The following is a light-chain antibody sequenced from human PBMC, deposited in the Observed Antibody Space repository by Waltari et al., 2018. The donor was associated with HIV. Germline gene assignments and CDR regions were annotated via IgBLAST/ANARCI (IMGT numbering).Light chain of an antibody. CDR1: EAVSTF. CDR3: QQRKYLYT. J-gene: IGKJ2*01. V-gene: IGKV3-11*01. CDR2: GVS. Sequence: EIVLTQSPATLSLSPGETATLSCRASEAVSTFLVWYQQKPGHAPRLLIFGVSARAPGIPVRFSGSWSETDFTRTIIGLEPDDFAVYFCQQRKYLYTFGQGTKVE.